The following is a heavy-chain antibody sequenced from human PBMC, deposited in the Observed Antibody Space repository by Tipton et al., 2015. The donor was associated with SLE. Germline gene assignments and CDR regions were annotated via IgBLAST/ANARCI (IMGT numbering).Heavy chain of an antibody. CDR2: ISSSSSYI. V-gene: IGHV3-21*01. CDR1: GFNFSSYS. D-gene: IGHD3-3*01. J-gene: IGHJ6*02. Sequence: SLRLSCATCGFNFSSYSMNWVRQAQGKGLEWVSSISSSSSYIYYADSVKGRFTISRDNAKISLYLQMNSLRAEDTAEYYCARDRPPPGMVIINYYYGMDVWDQRTTVTVSS. CDR3: ARDRPPPGMVIINYYYGMDV.